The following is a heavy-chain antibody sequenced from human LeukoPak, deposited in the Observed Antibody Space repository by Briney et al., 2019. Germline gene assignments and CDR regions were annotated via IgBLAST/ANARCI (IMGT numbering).Heavy chain of an antibody. J-gene: IGHJ4*02. CDR1: GFTFSSFS. CDR3: AKDRYGSGSYYVY. D-gene: IGHD3-10*01. CDR2: ISYDGSDK. Sequence: GGSLRLSCAASGFTFSSFSMSWVRQAPGKGLEWVAVISYDGSDKYYADSVQGRFTISRDNSKNTVYLQMNSLRAEDTAVYYCAKDRYGSGSYYVYWGPGSLVTVSS. V-gene: IGHV3-30*18.